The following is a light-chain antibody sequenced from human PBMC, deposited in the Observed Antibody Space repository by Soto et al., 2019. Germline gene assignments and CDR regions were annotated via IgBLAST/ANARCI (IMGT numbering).Light chain of an antibody. CDR2: DAS. Sequence: AIQLTQSPSSLSASVGDRVSITCRASQGIGSALAWYQLKPGAAPALLIYDASTLESGVPSRFSSSRSGADFTLTISSLQPEDFATYYCQNFRSSAISFGGGTKVEIK. V-gene: IGKV1-13*02. CDR1: QGIGSA. CDR3: QNFRSSAIS. J-gene: IGKJ4*01.